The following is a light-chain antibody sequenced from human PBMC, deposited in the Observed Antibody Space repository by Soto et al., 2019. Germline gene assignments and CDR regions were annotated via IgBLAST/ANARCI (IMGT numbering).Light chain of an antibody. CDR1: QSFSNSF. CDR3: RLYGGART. Sequence: EIVLTQSPDTLSLSPGERAALTCRASQSFSNSFLAWYQQKGGQAPRLLIYGTSNRAIGAPDRFSGSGSGTDFTLTISILEREDFTMYYCRLYGGARTVGPGTKVEVK. J-gene: IGKJ3*01. CDR2: GTS. V-gene: IGKV3-20*01.